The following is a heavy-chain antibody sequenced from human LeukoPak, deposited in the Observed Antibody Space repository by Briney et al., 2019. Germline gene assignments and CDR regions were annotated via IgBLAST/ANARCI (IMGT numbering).Heavy chain of an antibody. CDR2: IYSGGST. J-gene: IGHJ3*02. CDR1: GFTVSSNY. Sequence: PGGSLRLSCAASGFTVSSNYMSWVRQAPGKGLEWVSVIYSGGSTYYADSVKGRFTISRDNSKNTLYLQMNSLRAEDTAVYYCAREIGGNHYAFDIWGQGTMVTVSS. V-gene: IGHV3-53*01. CDR3: AREIGGNHYAFDI. D-gene: IGHD1-14*01.